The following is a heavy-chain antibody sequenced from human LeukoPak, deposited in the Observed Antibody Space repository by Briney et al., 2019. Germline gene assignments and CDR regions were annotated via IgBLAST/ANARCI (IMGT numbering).Heavy chain of an antibody. CDR3: ARENWRSKSIDFDS. J-gene: IGHJ4*02. Sequence: SETLSLTCTVSGGSIDSFYWTWIRQPAGKGLEWIGRIYSSGSTNFNPSLKSRVTMSVDTSKNQFSLRLSSVTAADTAAYFCARENWRSKSIDFDSWGQGTLVTVSS. D-gene: IGHD6-6*01. CDR1: GGSIDSFY. CDR2: IYSSGST. V-gene: IGHV4-4*07.